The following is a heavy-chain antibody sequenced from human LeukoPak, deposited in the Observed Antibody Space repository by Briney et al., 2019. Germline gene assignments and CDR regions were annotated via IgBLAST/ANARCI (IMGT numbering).Heavy chain of an antibody. V-gene: IGHV4-34*01. CDR3: ARPRRDLDYGSGSFDY. CDR2: INHSGST. Sequence: SETLSLTCAVYGGTFSGYYWSWIRQPPGKGLEWIGGINHSGSTNYNPSLKSRVTISVDTSKNQFSLKLSSVTAADTAVYYCARPRRDLDYGSGSFDYWGQGTLVTVSS. D-gene: IGHD3-10*01. J-gene: IGHJ4*02. CDR1: GGTFSGYY.